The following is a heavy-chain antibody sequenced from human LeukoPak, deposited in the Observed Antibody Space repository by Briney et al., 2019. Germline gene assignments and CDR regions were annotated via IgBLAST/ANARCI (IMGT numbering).Heavy chain of an antibody. CDR2: IKQDGSEK. V-gene: IGHV3-7*01. J-gene: IGHJ4*02. CDR1: GFTFSSYW. CDR3: ASGYYYDSSGPPDYFDY. D-gene: IGHD3-22*01. Sequence: GGSLILSCAASGFTFSSYWMSWVRQAPGKGLEWVANIKQDGSEKYYVDSVKGRFTISRDNAKNSAYLQMNSLRAEDTAVYYCASGYYYDSSGPPDYFDYWGQGTLITVSS.